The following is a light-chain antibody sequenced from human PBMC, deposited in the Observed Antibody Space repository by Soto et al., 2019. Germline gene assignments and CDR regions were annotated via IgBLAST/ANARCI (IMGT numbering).Light chain of an antibody. V-gene: IGLV1-44*01. J-gene: IGLJ2*01. Sequence: QAVVTQPPSASGTPGQTVTISCSGNTSNIGSNTVNWYQHLPGTAPKLLLYSNKQRPSGVPDRISGSKSGTSASLAISGLQSEDEVDYYCAARDDSLNGVVFGGGTKLTVL. CDR3: AARDDSLNGVV. CDR1: TSNIGSNT. CDR2: SNK.